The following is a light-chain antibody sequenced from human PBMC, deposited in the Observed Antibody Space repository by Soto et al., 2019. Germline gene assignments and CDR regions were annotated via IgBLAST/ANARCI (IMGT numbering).Light chain of an antibody. CDR3: QRYDNWPLI. Sequence: EIVMTQSPANLSVSPGESVSLSCRASQTISDNLAWYQQNPGLPPRLLIYHTSTRASGVPARFSGSGSWTDFSLTIRSLQSEDFAVYYCQRYDNWPLIFGGGTKVDIK. CDR2: HTS. J-gene: IGKJ4*01. V-gene: IGKV3-15*01. CDR1: QTISDN.